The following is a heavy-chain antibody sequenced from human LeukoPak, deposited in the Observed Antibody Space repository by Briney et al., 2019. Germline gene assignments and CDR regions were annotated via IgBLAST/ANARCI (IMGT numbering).Heavy chain of an antibody. V-gene: IGHV3-53*01. CDR2: IYSGGST. Sequence: PGGSLRLSCAACGCTVSSNYMSWVRQAPGKGLEWVSVIYSGGSTYYADSVKGRFTISRDNSKNTLYLQMNSLRAEDTAVYYCAREHSRAYFDYWGQGTLVTVSS. D-gene: IGHD5-18*01. CDR1: GCTVSSNY. CDR3: AREHSRAYFDY. J-gene: IGHJ4*02.